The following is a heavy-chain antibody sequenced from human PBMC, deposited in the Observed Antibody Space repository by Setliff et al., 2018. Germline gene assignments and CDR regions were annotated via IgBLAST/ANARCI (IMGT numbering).Heavy chain of an antibody. J-gene: IGHJ3*01. D-gene: IGHD2-15*01. CDR2: IYSGDSGGST. CDR1: GLTFSSDA. CDR3: ARYCSSGSCYYDAFDV. Sequence: GGSLRLSCAASGLTFSSDAMTWVRQTPGKGLEWVSVIYSGDSGGSTYYADSVKGRFTISRDNSMNTLYLQMHGLRAEDTAVYYCARYCSSGSCYYDAFDVWGQGTMVTVSS. V-gene: IGHV3-23*03.